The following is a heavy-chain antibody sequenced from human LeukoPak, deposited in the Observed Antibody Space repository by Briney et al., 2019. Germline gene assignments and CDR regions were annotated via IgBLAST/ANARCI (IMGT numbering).Heavy chain of an antibody. CDR2: IYYSGST. Sequence: LSETLSLTCTVSGGSISSSSYYWGWIRQPPGKGLEWIRSIYYSGSTYYNPSLKSRVTISVDTSKNQFSLKLSSVTAADTAVYYCATPWGEVDAFDIWGQGTMVTVSS. CDR1: GGSISSSSYY. V-gene: IGHV4-39*01. D-gene: IGHD3-16*01. J-gene: IGHJ3*02. CDR3: ATPWGEVDAFDI.